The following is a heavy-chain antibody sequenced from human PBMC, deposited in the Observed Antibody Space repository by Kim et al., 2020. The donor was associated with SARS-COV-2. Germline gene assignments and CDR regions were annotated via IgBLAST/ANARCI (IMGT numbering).Heavy chain of an antibody. CDR2: GTA. V-gene: IGHV1-69*01. CDR3: AREPDF. Sequence: GTANYAQKCQGRVTLTADESTSAAYMELSSLRSGDTAVYYCAREPDFWGQGTTVTVSS. J-gene: IGHJ6*02.